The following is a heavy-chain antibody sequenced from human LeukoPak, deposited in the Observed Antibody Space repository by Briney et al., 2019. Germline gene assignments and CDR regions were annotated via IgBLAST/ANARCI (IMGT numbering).Heavy chain of an antibody. D-gene: IGHD1-1*01. CDR1: GYTFTSYY. Sequence: ASVKVSCKASGYTFTSYYMHWVRQAPGQGLEWMGIINPSGGSTSYAQKFQGRVTMTRDTSTSTAYMELSSLRSEDTAVYYCARVGLERHFDYWGQGTLVTVSS. J-gene: IGHJ4*02. CDR3: ARVGLERHFDY. CDR2: INPSGGST. V-gene: IGHV1-46*01.